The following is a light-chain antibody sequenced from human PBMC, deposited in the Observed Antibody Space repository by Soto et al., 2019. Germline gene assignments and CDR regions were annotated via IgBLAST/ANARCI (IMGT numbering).Light chain of an antibody. V-gene: IGKV3-15*01. CDR2: GAS. CDR3: QQYNNWPPSIT. Sequence: EIEWTQSPGTLSVSPWERATLSCRTSQSVSSNLAWYQQKPGQAPRLLIYGASTRATGIPARFSGSGSGTEFTLTISSLQSEDFAVYYCQQYNNWPPSITFGQGTRLEIK. CDR1: QSVSSN. J-gene: IGKJ5*01.